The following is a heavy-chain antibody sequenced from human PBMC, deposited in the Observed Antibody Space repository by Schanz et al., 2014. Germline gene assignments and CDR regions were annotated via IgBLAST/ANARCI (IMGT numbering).Heavy chain of an antibody. V-gene: IGHV3-23*01. CDR2: ITGSGSKT. J-gene: IGHJ4*02. CDR3: ARDGDFDD. CDR1: GFVFRTFA. Sequence: GQLLESGGTVVQPGGSLRVSCAASGFVFRTFAMYWVRQAPGKGLEWVSAITGSGSKTYYADSVKGRFTIARDNSKNTLFLQMDSLRVEDTAVYYCARDGDFDDWGQGTQVTVSS.